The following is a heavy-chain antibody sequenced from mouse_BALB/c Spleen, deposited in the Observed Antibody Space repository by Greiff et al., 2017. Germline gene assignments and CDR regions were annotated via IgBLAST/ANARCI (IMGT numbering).Heavy chain of an antibody. V-gene: IGHV5-4*02. CDR3: ARPSNWDGAWFAY. CDR2: ISDGGSYT. CDR1: GFTFSDYY. J-gene: IGHJ3*01. D-gene: IGHD4-1*02. Sequence: EVHLVESGGGLVKPGGSLKLSCAASGFTFSDYYMYWVRQTPEKRLEWVATISDGGSYTYYPDSVKGRFTISRDNAKNNLYLQMSSLKSEDTAMYYCARPSNWDGAWFAYWGQGTLVTVSA.